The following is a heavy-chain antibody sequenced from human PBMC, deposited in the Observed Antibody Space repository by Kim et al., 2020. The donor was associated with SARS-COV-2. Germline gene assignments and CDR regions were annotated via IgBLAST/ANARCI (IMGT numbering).Heavy chain of an antibody. V-gene: IGHV3-30*04. J-gene: IGHJ6*02. CDR3: ARENSLNYYDSSGYYEPTKNYYYGMDV. Sequence: GGSLRLSCAASGFTFSSYAMHWVRQAPGKGLEWVAVISYDGSNKYYADSVKGRFTISRDNSKNTLYLQMNSLRAEDTAVYYCARENSLNYYDSSGYYEPTKNYYYGMDVWGQGTTVTVSS. CDR1: GFTFSSYA. D-gene: IGHD3-22*01. CDR2: ISYDGSNK.